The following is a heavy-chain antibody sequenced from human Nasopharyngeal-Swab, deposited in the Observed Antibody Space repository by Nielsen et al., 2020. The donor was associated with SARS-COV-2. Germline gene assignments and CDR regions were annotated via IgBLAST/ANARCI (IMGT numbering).Heavy chain of an antibody. D-gene: IGHD3-10*01. CDR2: ISCSGGSN. CDR3: AKVVLLLFGELTGSPGWFDP. CDR1: GFTFSSYA. Sequence: SLNISCAASGFTFSSYAIRWVLQAPGTGLEWVSAISCSGGSNYYADSVKGRFTISRDNSTNTLYLQMNSLRAEETAVYYCAKVVLLLFGELTGSPGWFDPWGQGTLVTVSS. V-gene: IGHV3-23*01. J-gene: IGHJ5*02.